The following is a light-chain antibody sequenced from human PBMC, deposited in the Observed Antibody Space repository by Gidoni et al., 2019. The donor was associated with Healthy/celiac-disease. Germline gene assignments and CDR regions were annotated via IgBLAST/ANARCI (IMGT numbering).Light chain of an antibody. J-gene: IGKJ1*01. CDR1: QSISSW. CDR3: QQYNSYPV. V-gene: IGKV1-5*03. Sequence: DIQMTQSPSTLSASVGDRVTITCRASQSISSWLAWYQQKPGKAPKLLIYKASSLESGVPSRFSGSGSGTEFTLTISSLQPDDFATYYCQQYNSYPVFGQXTKVEIK. CDR2: KAS.